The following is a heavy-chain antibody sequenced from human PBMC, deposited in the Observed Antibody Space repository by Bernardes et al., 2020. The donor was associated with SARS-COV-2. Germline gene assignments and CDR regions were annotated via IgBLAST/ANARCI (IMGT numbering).Heavy chain of an antibody. V-gene: IGHV3-23*01. D-gene: IGHD3-16*01. CDR3: VKDSRWGDYLGAFDH. CDR1: GFAFLNYG. CDR2: ISGSGVLT. Sequence: GGSLRLSCAASGFAFLNYGMSWVRQAPGKGLEWVSAISGSGVLTYYADSVKGRFTIFRNNSKKMLYLQMKSLRVEDTAVYYCVKDSRWGDYLGAFDHWGQGTTVTASS. J-gene: IGHJ4*02.